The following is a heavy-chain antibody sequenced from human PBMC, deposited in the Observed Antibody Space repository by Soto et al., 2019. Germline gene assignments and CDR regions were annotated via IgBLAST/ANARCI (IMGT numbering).Heavy chain of an antibody. V-gene: IGHV3-23*01. D-gene: IGHD2-2*01. Sequence: GGSLRLSCAASGFTFSSYAMSWVRQAPGKGLEWVSAISGSGGSTYYADSVKGRFTISRDNSKNTLYLQMNSLRAEDTAVYDCAKGRVVVVPAAGGMDVWGQGTTVTVSS. CDR3: AKGRVVVVPAAGGMDV. CDR2: ISGSGGST. CDR1: GFTFSSYA. J-gene: IGHJ6*02.